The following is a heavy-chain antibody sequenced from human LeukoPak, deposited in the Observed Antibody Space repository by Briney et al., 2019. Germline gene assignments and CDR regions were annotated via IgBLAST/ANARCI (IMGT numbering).Heavy chain of an antibody. CDR2: TYFRSKWYN. CDR3: ARNGIGSTYDAFGI. V-gene: IGHV6-1*01. J-gene: IGHJ3*02. D-gene: IGHD3-10*01. CDR1: GYSVSSNSAA. Sequence: WQTLSLTCAISGYSVSSNSAAWDWIRQSPSRGLEWLGRTYFRSKWYNDYAVSGKSRIIINADTSKNHFSLQLNSVTPEDTAVYFCARNGIGSTYDAFGIWGQGTMVTVSS.